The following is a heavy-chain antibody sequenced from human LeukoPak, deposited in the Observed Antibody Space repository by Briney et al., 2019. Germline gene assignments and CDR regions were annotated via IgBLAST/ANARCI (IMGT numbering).Heavy chain of an antibody. CDR2: IYYSGST. D-gene: IGHD6-19*01. V-gene: IGHV4-31*03. J-gene: IGHJ4*02. CDR3: ARDGGWCFDY. Sequence: SQTLSLTCTVSGGSISSGGYYWSWIRQPPGKGLEWIWYIYYSGSTYYNPSLKSRVTISVDTCKNQFSLKLSSVTAADTAVYYCARDGGWCFDYWGQGTLVTVS. CDR1: GGSISSGGYY.